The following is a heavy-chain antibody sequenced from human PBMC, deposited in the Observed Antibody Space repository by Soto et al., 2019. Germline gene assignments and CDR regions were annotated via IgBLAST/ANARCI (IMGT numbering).Heavy chain of an antibody. CDR2: ISYDGSNK. CDR1: GFTFSSYA. CDR3: ARGAQYYYDSSCYPCAACAL. D-gene: IGHD3-22*01. J-gene: IGHJ3*01. Sequence: QVQLVESGGGVVQPGRSLRLSCAASGFTFSSYAMHWVRQAPGKGLEWVAVISYDGSNKYYADSVKGRFTISRDNSKNTLYLQRNSLRAEDTAVYYCARGAQYYYDSSCYPCAACALWGQGTMVTVS. V-gene: IGHV3-30-3*01.